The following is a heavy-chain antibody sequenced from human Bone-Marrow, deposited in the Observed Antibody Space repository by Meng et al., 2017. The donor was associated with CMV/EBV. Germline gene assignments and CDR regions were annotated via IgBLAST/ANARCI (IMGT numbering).Heavy chain of an antibody. CDR3: ARATRFLGRTSDVFDI. J-gene: IGHJ3*02. Sequence: ASVKVSCKASGYTFTSFHLTWVRQAPGQGLEWMGWISAYNGNTNYAQKLQARVTMTTDTSTSTAYMELRSLRSDDTAVYYCARATRFLGRTSDVFDIWGQGTMVTVSS. CDR1: GYTFTSFH. V-gene: IGHV1-18*01. D-gene: IGHD3-3*01. CDR2: ISAYNGNT.